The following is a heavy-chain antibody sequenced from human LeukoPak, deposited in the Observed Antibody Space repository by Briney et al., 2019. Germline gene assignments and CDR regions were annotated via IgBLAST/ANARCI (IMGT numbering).Heavy chain of an antibody. Sequence: GRSLGLSCAASGFTFSSYGMHWVRQAPGKGLEWVAVISYDGSNKYYADSVKGRFTISRDNSKNTLYLQMNSLRAEDTAVYYCAKDNSGSYSYYFDYWGQGTLVTVSS. J-gene: IGHJ4*02. CDR2: ISYDGSNK. CDR3: AKDNSGSYSYYFDY. D-gene: IGHD1-26*01. CDR1: GFTFSSYG. V-gene: IGHV3-30*18.